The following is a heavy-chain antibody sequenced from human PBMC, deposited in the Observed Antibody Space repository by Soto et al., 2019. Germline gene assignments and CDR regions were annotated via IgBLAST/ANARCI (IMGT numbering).Heavy chain of an antibody. CDR2: ISGSGGST. CDR1: GFTFSIFA. V-gene: IGHV3-23*01. CDR3: AKVVRADNTSSNFYYYSAMDA. J-gene: IGHJ6*02. Sequence: EVQLLESGGDLVQPGGSLRLSCAASGFTFSIFAMSWVRQSPGKGLEWVSTISGSGGSTYYADAVKGRFSISRDNSMGTLYLQMNSLKGDDTAVYYCAKVVRADNTSSNFYYYSAMDAWGQGTTVTVSS. D-gene: IGHD6-6*01.